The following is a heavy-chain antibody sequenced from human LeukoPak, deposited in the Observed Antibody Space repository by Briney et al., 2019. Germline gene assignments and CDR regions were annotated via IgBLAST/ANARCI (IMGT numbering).Heavy chain of an antibody. J-gene: IGHJ5*02. CDR3: ARYTYYYDSSGNRRWFDP. Sequence: ASVKVSCKASGYTFTSYAMNWVRQAPGQGLEWMGWINTNTGNPTYAQGFTGRFVFSLDTSVSTAYLQISSLKAEDTAVYYCARYTYYYDSSGNRRWFDPWGQGTLVTVSS. V-gene: IGHV7-4-1*02. CDR2: INTNTGNP. CDR1: GYTFTSYA. D-gene: IGHD3-22*01.